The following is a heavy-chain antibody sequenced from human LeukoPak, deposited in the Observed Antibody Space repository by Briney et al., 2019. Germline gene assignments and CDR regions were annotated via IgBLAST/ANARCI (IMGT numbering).Heavy chain of an antibody. CDR3: ARDWADAFDI. J-gene: IGHJ3*02. Sequence: GGSLRLSCAASGFAFTSYTMNWVRQAPGRGLEWVSYISSGSSTIYYADSVKGRFTISRDNAKNSLYLEMNSLRAEDTAVYYCARDWADAFDIWGQGTMVTVSS. D-gene: IGHD3-16*01. CDR2: ISSGSSTI. V-gene: IGHV3-48*04. CDR1: GFAFTSYT.